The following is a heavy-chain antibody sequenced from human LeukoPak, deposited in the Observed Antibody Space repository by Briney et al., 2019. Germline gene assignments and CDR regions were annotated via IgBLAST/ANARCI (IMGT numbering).Heavy chain of an antibody. Sequence: PSETLSLTCTASGASISSYYWSWIRQPAGKGLEWIGRIYASGSTNYNPSLKSRVTMSVDTSKNQFSLKLTFVTAADTAVYFCGGYGSGTYYPFFWGQGTLVTVSS. CDR1: GASISSYY. J-gene: IGHJ4*02. D-gene: IGHD3-10*01. CDR3: GGYGSGTYYPFF. V-gene: IGHV4-4*07. CDR2: IYASGST.